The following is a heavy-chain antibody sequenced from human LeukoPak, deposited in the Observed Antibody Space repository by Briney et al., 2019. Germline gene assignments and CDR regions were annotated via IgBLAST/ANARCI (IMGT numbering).Heavy chain of an antibody. D-gene: IGHD6-13*01. CDR3: ARASIKRLQQLAKGINFGY. V-gene: IGHV3-74*01. CDR2: INSDGSST. J-gene: IGHJ4*02. CDR1: GFTFSSYW. Sequence: GGSLRLSCAASGFTFSSYWMHWVRQAPGKGLVWVSRINSDGSSTSYADSVKGRFTISRDNAKNTLYLQMNSLRAEDTAVYYCARASIKRLQQLAKGINFGYWGQGTLVTVSS.